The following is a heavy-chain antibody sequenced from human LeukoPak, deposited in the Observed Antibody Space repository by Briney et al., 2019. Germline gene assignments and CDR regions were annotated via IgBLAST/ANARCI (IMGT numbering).Heavy chain of an antibody. J-gene: IGHJ4*02. CDR3: ARSVAVAEDH. CDR2: ISAYNGNT. Sequence: ASVKVSCKASGYTFINYDISWVRQAPGQGLEWMGWISAYNGNTNYAQKLQGRVTMTTGTSTNTAYMELRSLRSDDTAVYYCARSVAVAEDHWGQGTLVTVSS. D-gene: IGHD6-19*01. CDR1: GYTFINYD. V-gene: IGHV1-18*01.